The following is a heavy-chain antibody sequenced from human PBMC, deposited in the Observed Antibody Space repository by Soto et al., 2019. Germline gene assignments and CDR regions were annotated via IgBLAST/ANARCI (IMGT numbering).Heavy chain of an antibody. V-gene: IGHV3-74*01. Sequence: EVPLVESGGGLVQPGGSLRLSCAASGFTFSSYWMHWVRQAPGKGLEWVSRMNMDGNRISYVDSVKGRCTISRDNAKNTFYMEMNSARVEDTAVYYCVRVDCDRYDGHGYLGRHWGQGSLVTVSS. CDR1: GFTFSSYW. J-gene: IGHJ4*02. CDR2: MNMDGNRI. D-gene: IGHD3-22*01. CDR3: VRVDCDRYDGHGYLGRH.